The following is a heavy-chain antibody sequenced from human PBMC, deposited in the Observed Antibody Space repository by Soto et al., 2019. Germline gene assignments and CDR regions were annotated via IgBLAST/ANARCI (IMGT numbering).Heavy chain of an antibody. CDR1: GGTFSSYA. J-gene: IGHJ6*02. Sequence: QVQLVQSGAEVKKPGSSVKVSCKASGGTFSSYAISWVRQAPGQGLEWMGGIIPIFGTANYAQKFRGRVTITADESTSTAYMELSSLRSEDTAVYYCARDSPVDTAMVIRYYYYGMDVWGQGTTVTVSS. V-gene: IGHV1-69*01. CDR2: IIPIFGTA. CDR3: ARDSPVDTAMVIRYYYYGMDV. D-gene: IGHD5-18*01.